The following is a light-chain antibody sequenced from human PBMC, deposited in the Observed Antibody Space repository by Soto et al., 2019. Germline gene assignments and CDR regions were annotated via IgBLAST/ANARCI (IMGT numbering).Light chain of an antibody. CDR1: SSDVGGYNY. CDR2: DVS. J-gene: IGLJ2*01. V-gene: IGLV2-14*01. Sequence: QSVLTQPASVSGSPGQSITISCTGTSSDVGGYNYVSWYQQHPGKATKLMIYDVSNRPSGVSNRFSGSKSGNTASLTISGLQDEDEADYYCSSYTSSSTLVFGGGTKVTVL. CDR3: SSYTSSSTLV.